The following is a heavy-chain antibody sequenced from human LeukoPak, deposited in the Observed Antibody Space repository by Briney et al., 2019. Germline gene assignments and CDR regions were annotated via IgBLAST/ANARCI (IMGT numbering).Heavy chain of an antibody. V-gene: IGHV4-31*03. D-gene: IGHD2-2*01. CDR3: ARLDGSYCSSTSCFIGFDY. CDR1: GGSISSGGYY. CDR2: IYYSGST. J-gene: IGHJ4*02. Sequence: PSETLSLTCTVSGGSISSGGYYWSWIRQHPGKGLEWIGYIYYSGSTYYNPSLKSRVTISVDTSKNQFSLKLSSVTAADTAVYYCARLDGSYCSSTSCFIGFDYWGQGTLVTVSS.